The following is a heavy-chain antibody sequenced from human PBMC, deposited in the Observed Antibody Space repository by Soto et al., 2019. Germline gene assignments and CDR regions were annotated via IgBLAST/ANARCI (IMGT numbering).Heavy chain of an antibody. J-gene: IGHJ4*02. CDR1: GFTFSSYA. D-gene: IGHD5-18*01. Sequence: EVQLLESGGGLVQPGGPLRLSCAASGFTFSSYAMSWVRQAPGKGLEWVSTISGSGGSTYYADSVKGRFTISRDNSKNTLYLQMNSLRAEDTAVYYCAKDGLGAYSYGSYYFDYWGQGTLVTVSS. CDR3: AKDGLGAYSYGSYYFDY. CDR2: ISGSGGST. V-gene: IGHV3-23*01.